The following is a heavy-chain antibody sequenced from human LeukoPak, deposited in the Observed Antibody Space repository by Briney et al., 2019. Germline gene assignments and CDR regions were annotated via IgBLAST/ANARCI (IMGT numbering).Heavy chain of an antibody. Sequence: GGSLRLSCAASGFTFSDYYMSWIRQAPGKGLEWVSYISTSGSTIYYADSVKGRFTISRDNAKNSLYLQMNSLRAEDTAVYYCARDRLGDYDSSGYCDYWGQGTLVTVSS. D-gene: IGHD3-22*01. CDR2: ISTSGSTI. CDR3: ARDRLGDYDSSGYCDY. CDR1: GFTFSDYY. J-gene: IGHJ4*02. V-gene: IGHV3-11*01.